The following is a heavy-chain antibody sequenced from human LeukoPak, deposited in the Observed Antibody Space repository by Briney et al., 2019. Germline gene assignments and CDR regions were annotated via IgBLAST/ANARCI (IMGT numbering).Heavy chain of an antibody. CDR1: GFTFSSYS. CDR3: AKSFSPYYYYMDV. Sequence: PGGSLRLSCAASGFTFSSYSMNWVRQAPGKGLEWVSYISSSSSTIYYADSVKGRFTISRDNAKNTLYLQMNSLRAEDTAVYYCAKSFSPYYYYMDVWGKGTTVTISS. CDR2: ISSSSSTI. V-gene: IGHV3-48*01. J-gene: IGHJ6*03.